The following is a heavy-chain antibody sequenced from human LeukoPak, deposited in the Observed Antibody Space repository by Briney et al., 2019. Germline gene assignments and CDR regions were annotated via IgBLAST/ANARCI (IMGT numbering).Heavy chain of an antibody. CDR3: ARDGDYGGGIDY. V-gene: IGHV1-3*03. Sequence: ASVKVSCKASGYTFTSYAMHWVRQAPGQRLEWMGWINAGNGNTKYSQEFQGRVTITRDTSASTAYMELSSLRSEDMAVYYCARDGDYGGGIDYWGQGTLVTVSS. J-gene: IGHJ4*02. CDR2: INAGNGNT. D-gene: IGHD4-23*01. CDR1: GYTFTSYA.